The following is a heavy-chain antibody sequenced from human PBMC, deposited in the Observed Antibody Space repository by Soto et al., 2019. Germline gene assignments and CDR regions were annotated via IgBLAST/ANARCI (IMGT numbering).Heavy chain of an antibody. D-gene: IGHD3-3*01. J-gene: IGHJ4*02. CDR1: GFSLTTSGVG. CDR3: AHRVLRAVFGLVTTTAIYFDF. Sequence: QITFNKSGPTVVKPTETLTLTCTFSGFSLTTSGVGVGWFRQSPGKAPEWLAFIYWDDHKRYSKSLKSRLTINKDTSKNQVVLTMANVDPADTATYYCAHRVLRAVFGLVTTTAIYFDFWGQGTPVVVSS. V-gene: IGHV2-5*02. CDR2: IYWDDHK.